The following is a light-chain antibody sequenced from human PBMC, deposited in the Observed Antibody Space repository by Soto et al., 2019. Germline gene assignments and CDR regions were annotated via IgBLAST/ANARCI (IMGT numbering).Light chain of an antibody. Sequence: DIQMTQSPSSLSASVGDRVTITCQASQNINNYLNWYQRKPGRAPKLLIYDASNLEAGVPSRFRGSGSGTDFTFTISRLQPEDIATYYCQQYDNVPPITFGQGTRLEIK. V-gene: IGKV1-33*01. CDR2: DAS. J-gene: IGKJ5*01. CDR3: QQYDNVPPIT. CDR1: QNINNY.